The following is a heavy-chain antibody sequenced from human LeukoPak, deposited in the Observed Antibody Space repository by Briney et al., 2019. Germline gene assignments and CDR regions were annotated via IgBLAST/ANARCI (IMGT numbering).Heavy chain of an antibody. CDR2: SYGLGIT. CDR3: ARDATTFGSDLLKNWYFDP. V-gene: IGHV4-4*07. D-gene: IGHD3-3*01. Sequence: SETLSLTCTVAGASITTSYWNWIRQSAENGLEWIGRSYGLGITTYNPSLESRVTVSVDITKNQFSLNLTSVTAADTAVYYCARDATTFGSDLLKNWYFDPWGRGTLVTVSS. J-gene: IGHJ2*01. CDR1: GASITTSY.